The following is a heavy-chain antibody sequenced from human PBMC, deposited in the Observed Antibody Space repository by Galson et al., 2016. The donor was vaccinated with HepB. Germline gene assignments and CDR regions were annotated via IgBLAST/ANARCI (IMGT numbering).Heavy chain of an antibody. CDR2: ISTRSTFI. CDR3: AKDYSGSYPIYYFDY. CDR1: GFTFNDHS. J-gene: IGHJ4*02. V-gene: IGHV3-21*01. D-gene: IGHD1-26*01. Sequence: SLRLSCAASGFTFNDHSLNWVRQAPGKGLEWVSSISTRSTFIYYTDSVRGRFTISRDDAKNSLFLQMNSLRAEDTAVYYCAKDYSGSYPIYYFDYWGQGTLVTVSS.